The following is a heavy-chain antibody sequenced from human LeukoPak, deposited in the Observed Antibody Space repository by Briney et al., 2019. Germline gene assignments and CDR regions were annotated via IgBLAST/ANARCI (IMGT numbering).Heavy chain of an antibody. D-gene: IGHD3-22*01. CDR3: ARDYHRRYYYCDSSGYYQGFDY. V-gene: IGHV3-7*01. CDR1: GFTFSSYW. CDR2: IKQDGREK. Sequence: LAGGSLRLSCAASGFTFSSYWMSWVRQAPGKVLEMVANIKQDGREKYYVDCVKGQFTVSRDNTKNPLYLQMNSLRAEDTAVYYCARDYHRRYYYCDSSGYYQGFDYWGQGTLVTVSS. J-gene: IGHJ4*02.